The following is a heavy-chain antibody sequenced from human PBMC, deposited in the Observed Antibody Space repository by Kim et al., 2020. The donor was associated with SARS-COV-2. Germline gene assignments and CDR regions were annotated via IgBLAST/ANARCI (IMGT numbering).Heavy chain of an antibody. J-gene: IGHJ6*02. CDR1: GFTFSSYW. V-gene: IGHV3-7*03. Sequence: GGSLRLSCAASGFTFSSYWMSWVRQAPGKGLEWVANIKQDGSEKYYVDSVKGRFTISRDNAKNSLYLQMNSLRAEDTAVYYCAREGYYDSSGYYYYYYGMDVWGQGTTVTVSS. CDR3: AREGYYDSSGYYYYYYGMDV. CDR2: IKQDGSEK. D-gene: IGHD3-22*01.